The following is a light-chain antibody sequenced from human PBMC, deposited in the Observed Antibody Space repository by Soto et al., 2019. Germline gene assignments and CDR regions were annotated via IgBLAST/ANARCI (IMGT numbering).Light chain of an antibody. CDR1: QSVGSNF. Sequence: EVVLTQSPGTLSLSPGERATLSCRASQSVGSNFLAWYQQKPGQAPRLLIYGASSRATGIPDRFSGSGSGIDFTLTISRLEPEDFAVYFCQQYADTPRTFGQGTRLELK. V-gene: IGKV3-20*01. J-gene: IGKJ5*01. CDR3: QQYADTPRT. CDR2: GAS.